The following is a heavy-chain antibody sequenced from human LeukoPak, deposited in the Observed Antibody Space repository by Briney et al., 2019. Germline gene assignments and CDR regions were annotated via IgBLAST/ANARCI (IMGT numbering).Heavy chain of an antibody. CDR3: AKGIKSSTVNYYFDY. Sequence: PGGSLRLSCAASGFTFSSYAMNWVRQAPGKGLVWVSVISGSGGSTYYADSVKGRFTISRDNSKNTLYLQMNSLRAEDTAVYYCAKGIKSSTVNYYFDYWGQGTLVTVSS. CDR2: ISGSGGST. CDR1: GFTFSSYA. D-gene: IGHD4-17*01. J-gene: IGHJ4*02. V-gene: IGHV3-23*01.